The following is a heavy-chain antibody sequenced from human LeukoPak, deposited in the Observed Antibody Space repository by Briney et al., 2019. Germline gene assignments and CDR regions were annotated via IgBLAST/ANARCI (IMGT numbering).Heavy chain of an antibody. CDR3: ARGAYSTDWSLNLDFAY. J-gene: IGHJ4*02. D-gene: IGHD3-9*01. Sequence: SETLSLTCTVSGYSISSGYYWGWIRQPPGKGLEWIGSIYHSGSTYYNPSLKSRVTISVDTSKNQFSLKLSSVTAADTAVYFCARGAYSTDWSLNLDFAYWGQGALVTVSS. V-gene: IGHV4-38-2*02. CDR1: GYSISSGYY. CDR2: IYHSGST.